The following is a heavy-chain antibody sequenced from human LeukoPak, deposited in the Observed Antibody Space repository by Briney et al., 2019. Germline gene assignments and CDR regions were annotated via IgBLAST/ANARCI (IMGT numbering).Heavy chain of an antibody. CDR3: ASGPDYYDSGSYLPS. CDR2: INAGNGNT. D-gene: IGHD3-10*01. V-gene: IGHV1-3*01. Sequence: ASVKVSCKASGYTFTNYAMHWVRQAPGQRLEWMGWINAGNGNTKYSQKFQGRVTITGDTSASTAYTELSSLTSEDTAVYYCASGPDYYDSGSYLPSWGQGTLVTVSS. CDR1: GYTFTNYA. J-gene: IGHJ5*02.